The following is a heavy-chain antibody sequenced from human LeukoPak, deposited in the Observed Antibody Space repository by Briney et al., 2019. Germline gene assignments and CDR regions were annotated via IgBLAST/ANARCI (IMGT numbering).Heavy chain of an antibody. D-gene: IGHD3-10*01. CDR1: GFPFRSYN. Sequence: GGSLRLSCASSGFPFRSYNMNWVRQPPGKGLEWVSSISSSSSYIYYADSVKDRFTISRDNAKNSLYLQMNSLRAEDTAVYYCARDMVWGVIYYMDVWGKGTTVTVSS. J-gene: IGHJ6*03. V-gene: IGHV3-21*01. CDR2: ISSSSSYI. CDR3: ARDMVWGVIYYMDV.